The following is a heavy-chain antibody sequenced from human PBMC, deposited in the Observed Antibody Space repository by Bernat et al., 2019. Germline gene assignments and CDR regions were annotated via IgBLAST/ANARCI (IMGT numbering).Heavy chain of an antibody. Sequence: EVQLLESGGGLVQPGGSLRLSCAASGFAFSTYAMNWVRQAPGKGLEWVSSISSSSSYIYYADSVKGRFTISRDNAKNSLYLQMNSLRADDTAVYYCVRDHMWAFDYWGQGTLVTVSS. CDR3: VRDHMWAFDY. D-gene: IGHD1-26*01. J-gene: IGHJ4*02. CDR2: ISSSSSYI. V-gene: IGHV3-21*01. CDR1: GFAFSTYA.